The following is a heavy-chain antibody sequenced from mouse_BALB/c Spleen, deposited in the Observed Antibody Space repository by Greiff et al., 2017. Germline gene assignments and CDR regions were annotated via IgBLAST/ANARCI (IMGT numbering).Heavy chain of an antibody. Sequence: EVQLVESGGGLVKLGGSLKLSCAASGFTFSSYYMSWVRQTPEKRLELVAAINSNGGSTYYPDTVKGRFTISRDNAKNTLYLQMSSLKSEDTALYYCARSYYRYDVAYWGQGTLVTVSA. CDR1: GFTFSSYY. CDR3: ARSYYRYDVAY. D-gene: IGHD2-12*01. J-gene: IGHJ3*01. CDR2: INSNGGST. V-gene: IGHV5-6-2*01.